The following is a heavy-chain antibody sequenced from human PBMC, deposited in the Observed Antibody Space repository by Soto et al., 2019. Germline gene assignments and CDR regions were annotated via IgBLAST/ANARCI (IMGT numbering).Heavy chain of an antibody. V-gene: IGHV1-2*02. J-gene: IGHJ4*02. CDR1: GYSFTGHY. Sequence: ASVKVSWKASGYSFTGHYIHWVRQAPEQGPEWMGEIGPESGATRYAQKFQGRVTMTMDTSITTVYMELNNLRPDDTAIYYCGRGRSGQIVVFYWGQGTPVTVSS. CDR2: IGPESGAT. D-gene: IGHD1-26*01. CDR3: GRGRSGQIVVFY.